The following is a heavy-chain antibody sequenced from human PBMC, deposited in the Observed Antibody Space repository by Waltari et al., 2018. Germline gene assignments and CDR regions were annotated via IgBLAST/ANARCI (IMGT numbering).Heavy chain of an antibody. CDR1: GFTFSSYG. Sequence: QVQLVESGGGVVQPGRSLRLSCAAYGFTFSSYGMHWVRQDPVKGLEWVSVISYDGSNKYYADSVKGRFTISRDNSKNTLYLQMNSLRAEDTAVYYCANLVVVVLPTRAFDIWGQGTMVTVSS. V-gene: IGHV3-30*18. D-gene: IGHD2-15*01. CDR2: ISYDGSNK. CDR3: ANLVVVVLPTRAFDI. J-gene: IGHJ3*02.